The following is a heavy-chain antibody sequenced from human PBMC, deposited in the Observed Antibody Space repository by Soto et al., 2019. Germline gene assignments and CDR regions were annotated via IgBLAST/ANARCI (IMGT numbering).Heavy chain of an antibody. CDR2: IKQDGSEK. CDR1: GFTFSSYW. CDR3: ARLDDILTGYYNDYYYYGMDV. V-gene: IGHV3-7*03. J-gene: IGHJ6*02. Sequence: GGSLRLSCAASGFTFSSYWMSWVRQAPGKGLEWVANIKQDGSEKYYVDSVKGRFTISRDNAKNPLYLQMNSLRAADTAVYYCARLDDILTGYYNDYYYYGMDVWGQGTTVTAP. D-gene: IGHD3-9*01.